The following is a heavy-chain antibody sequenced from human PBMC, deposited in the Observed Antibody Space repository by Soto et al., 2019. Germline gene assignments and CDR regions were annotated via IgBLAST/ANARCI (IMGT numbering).Heavy chain of an antibody. CDR3: AGGVYPPNRFSFWLVSYGMDV. V-gene: IGHV4-59*01. Sequence: PSETLSLTCTVSGGSISSYYWSWIRQPPGKGLEWIGYIYYSGSTNYNPSLKSRVTISVDTSKNQFSLKLSSVTAADTAVYYCAGGVYPPNRFSFWLVSYGMDVGGKGTTVTVSS. D-gene: IGHD5-18*01. CDR1: GGSISSYY. CDR2: IYYSGST. J-gene: IGHJ6*04.